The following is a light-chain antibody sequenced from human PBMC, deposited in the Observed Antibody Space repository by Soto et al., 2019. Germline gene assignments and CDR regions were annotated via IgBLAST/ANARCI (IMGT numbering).Light chain of an antibody. Sequence: QSVLTQPPSASGSPGQSVTISCTGTRSDVGGYNSVSWYQQHPGKAPKLIIYDVIKRPSGVPDRFSGSKSGNTASLTVSGLQAEDEADYYCSSYAGINTFYVFGTGTKVTVL. J-gene: IGLJ1*01. CDR1: RSDVGGYNS. V-gene: IGLV2-8*01. CDR2: DVI. CDR3: SSYAGINTFYV.